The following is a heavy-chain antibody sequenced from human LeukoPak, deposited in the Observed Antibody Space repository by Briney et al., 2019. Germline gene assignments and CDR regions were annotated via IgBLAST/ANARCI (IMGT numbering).Heavy chain of an antibody. D-gene: IGHD2-2*01. Sequence: GGSLRLSCAASGFTFSGYAMHWVRQAPGKGLEWVAVISYDGSNKYYADSVKGRFTISRDNSKNTLYLQMDSLRAEDTAVYYCAKDPSPLYCSSTSCSPYGMDVWGKGTTVTVSS. CDR2: ISYDGSNK. CDR1: GFTFSGYA. CDR3: AKDPSPLYCSSTSCSPYGMDV. J-gene: IGHJ6*04. V-gene: IGHV3-30*18.